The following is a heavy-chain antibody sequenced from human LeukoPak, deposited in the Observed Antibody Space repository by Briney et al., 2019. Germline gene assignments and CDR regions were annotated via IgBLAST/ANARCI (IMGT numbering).Heavy chain of an antibody. Sequence: GGSLRLSCAASGFTFRNYEMNWVRQAPGKGLEWVSYISSGGGTIHYVDSVKGRFTIARDNAKNLLYLQMNSLRAEDTAVYSCARDLLTSDWYDAFDMWGQGTTVTVS. CDR3: ARDLLTSDWYDAFDM. J-gene: IGHJ3*02. D-gene: IGHD3-9*01. CDR1: GFTFRNYE. CDR2: ISSGGGTI. V-gene: IGHV3-48*03.